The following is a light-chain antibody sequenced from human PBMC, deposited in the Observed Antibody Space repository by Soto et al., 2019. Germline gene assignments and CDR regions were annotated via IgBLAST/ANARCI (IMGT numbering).Light chain of an antibody. CDR2: DAS. J-gene: IGKJ3*01. Sequence: DIQMTQSPSSLSASAGDRVTITCQASQDIANYLNWYQQKPGEAPKLLIYDASNLQAGVPSRFSGSGSGTDFTFTITNLQPEDVATYYCQQYDELVPLTFGPGTKVDIK. CDR1: QDIANY. CDR3: QQYDELVPLT. V-gene: IGKV1-33*01.